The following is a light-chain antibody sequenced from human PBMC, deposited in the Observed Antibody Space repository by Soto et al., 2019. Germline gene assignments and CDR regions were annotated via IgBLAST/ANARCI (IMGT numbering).Light chain of an antibody. V-gene: IGKV1-8*01. CDR1: QGISSY. J-gene: IGKJ2*01. Sequence: AIRMTQSPSSFSASTGDRVTITCRASQGISSYLAWYQQEPGKAPKLLIYAASTLQSGVPSRFSGSGSGTDFTLTISCLQSEDFATYYCQQYYSYPGTFGRGTKLEIK. CDR3: QQYYSYPGT. CDR2: AAS.